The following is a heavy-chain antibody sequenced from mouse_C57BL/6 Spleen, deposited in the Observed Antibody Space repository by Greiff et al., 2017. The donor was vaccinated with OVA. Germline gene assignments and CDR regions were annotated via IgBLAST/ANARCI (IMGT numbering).Heavy chain of an antibody. CDR3: ARYNYGYDDYAMDY. CDR1: GFTFTDYY. J-gene: IGHJ4*01. Sequence: EVKLMESGGGLVQPGGSLSLSCAASGFTFTDYYMSWVRQPPGKALEWLGFIRNKANGYTTEYSASVKGRFTISRDNSQSIRYLQMNALRAEDSATYYCARYNYGYDDYAMDYWGQGTSVTVSS. V-gene: IGHV7-3*01. D-gene: IGHD2-2*01. CDR2: IRNKANGYTT.